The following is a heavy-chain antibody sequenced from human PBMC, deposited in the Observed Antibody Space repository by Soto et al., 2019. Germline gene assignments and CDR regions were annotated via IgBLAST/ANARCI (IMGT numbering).Heavy chain of an antibody. CDR1: GGSISSGGYY. CDR2: IYFSGST. V-gene: IGHV4-31*03. J-gene: IGHJ4*02. Sequence: SETLSLTSTVSGGSISSGGYYWSWIRQHPGKGLEWIGYIYFSGSTYYNPSLKSRVTISVDTSKNQFSLKLSSVTAADTAVYYCARGPSGDKVHYWGQGALVTVSS. CDR3: ARGPSGDKVHY. D-gene: IGHD7-27*01.